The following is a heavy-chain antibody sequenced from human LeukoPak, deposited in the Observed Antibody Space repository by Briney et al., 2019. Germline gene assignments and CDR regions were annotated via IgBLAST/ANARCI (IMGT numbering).Heavy chain of an antibody. D-gene: IGHD3-22*01. CDR1: GFTFSSYG. J-gene: IGHJ3*02. V-gene: IGHV3-23*01. CDR3: AKEHSSGYYHDHDAFDI. Sequence: GGSLRLSCAASGFTFSSYGMSWVRQAPGKGLEWVSAISGSDGSTYYADSVKGRFTISRDNSKNTLYLQMNSLRAEDTAVYYCAKEHSSGYYHDHDAFDIWGQGTMVTVSS. CDR2: ISGSDGST.